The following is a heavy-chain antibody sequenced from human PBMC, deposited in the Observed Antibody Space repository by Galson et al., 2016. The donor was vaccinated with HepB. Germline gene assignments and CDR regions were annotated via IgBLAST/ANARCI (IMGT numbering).Heavy chain of an antibody. Sequence: SLRLSCAASGFTFSGSNMDWVRQAPGKGLEWVSYISSGSSAIYYADSVKGRFTISRDNAKNSVYLQMNSLRDEDTAVYYCARDGGGGYNLDYWGQGTLVTVSS. CDR3: ARDGGGGYNLDY. V-gene: IGHV3-48*02. CDR2: ISSGSSAI. D-gene: IGHD5-24*01. CDR1: GFTFSGSN. J-gene: IGHJ4*02.